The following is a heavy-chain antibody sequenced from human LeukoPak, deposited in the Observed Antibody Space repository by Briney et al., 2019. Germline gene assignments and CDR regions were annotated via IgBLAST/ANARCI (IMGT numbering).Heavy chain of an antibody. D-gene: IGHD3-10*01. J-gene: IGHJ4*02. Sequence: SVKVSCKASGGTFSSYAISWVRQAPGQGLEWRGGIIPIFGTANYAQKFQGRVTITADESTSTAYMELSSLRSEETAVYYCATTYGSGSYFLDYWGQGSLVTVSS. CDR2: IIPIFGTA. V-gene: IGHV1-69*13. CDR1: GGTFSSYA. CDR3: ATTYGSGSYFLDY.